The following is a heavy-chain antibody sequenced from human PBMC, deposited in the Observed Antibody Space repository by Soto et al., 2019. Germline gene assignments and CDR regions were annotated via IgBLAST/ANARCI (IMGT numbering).Heavy chain of an antibody. J-gene: IGHJ6*02. CDR2: ISYDGSNK. V-gene: IGHV3-30-3*01. Sequence: QVQLVESGGGVVQPGRSLRLSCAASGFTFSSYAMHWVRQAPGKGLEWVAVISYDGSNKYYADSVKGRFTISRDNSKNTLYLQMNSLGGEDTAVYYCAKAPSDIVVVVAAHLENYGLDVWGQGSTVTVSS. D-gene: IGHD2-15*01. CDR3: AKAPSDIVVVVAAHLENYGLDV. CDR1: GFTFSSYA.